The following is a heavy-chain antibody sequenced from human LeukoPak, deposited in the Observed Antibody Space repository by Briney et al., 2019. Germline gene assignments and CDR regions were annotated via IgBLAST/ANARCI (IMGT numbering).Heavy chain of an antibody. CDR2: ISSSGSTI. Sequence: GGSLRLSCAASGFTFSSYEMNWVRQAPGKGLEWVSYISSSGSTIYYADSVKGRFTISRDNAKNSLYLQVNSLRAEDTAVYYCARRPYYYDSSGYEYYYMGVWGKGTTVTVSS. CDR3: ARRPYYYDSSGYEYYYMGV. CDR1: GFTFSSYE. J-gene: IGHJ6*03. D-gene: IGHD3-22*01. V-gene: IGHV3-48*03.